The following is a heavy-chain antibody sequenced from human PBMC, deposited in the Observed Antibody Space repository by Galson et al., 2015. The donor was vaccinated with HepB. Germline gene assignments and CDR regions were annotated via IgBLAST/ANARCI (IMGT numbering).Heavy chain of an antibody. J-gene: IGHJ5*02. D-gene: IGHD6-19*01. CDR2: ISYDGSNK. Sequence: SLRLSCAASGFTFSSYGMHWVRQAPGKGLEWVAVISYDGSNKYYADSVKGRFTISRDNSKNTLYLQMNSLRAEDTAVYYCAKAAVDSSGWYGWFDPWGQGTLVTVSS. CDR3: AKAAVDSSGWYGWFDP. V-gene: IGHV3-30*18. CDR1: GFTFSSYG.